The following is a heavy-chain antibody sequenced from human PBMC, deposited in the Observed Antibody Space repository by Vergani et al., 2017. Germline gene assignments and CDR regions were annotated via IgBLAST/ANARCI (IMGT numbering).Heavy chain of an antibody. J-gene: IGHJ4*02. Sequence: QVQLQESGPGLVKPPETLSLTCTVSGDSVISTDYHCGWIRQPPGKGLEWIGSMDYSGSTSYNPSLESRISISFETPKNQFSLRLTSVTAADTAVYYCASKRGACRAAYCHSYDFWGPGTLVGVSS. V-gene: IGHV4-39*01. CDR2: MDYSGST. CDR3: ASKRGACRAAYCHSYDF. D-gene: IGHD2-15*01. CDR1: GDSVISTDYH.